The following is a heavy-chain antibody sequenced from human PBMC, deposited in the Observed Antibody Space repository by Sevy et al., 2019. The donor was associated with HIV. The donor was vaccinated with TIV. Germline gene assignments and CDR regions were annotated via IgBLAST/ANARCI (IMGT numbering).Heavy chain of an antibody. J-gene: IGHJ3*02. Sequence: ASVKVSCKASGYTFTGYYIHWVRQAPGQGLEWMGWINPNSGGTNYAQKFQGRVTMTRDTSISTAYMELSRLRSDDTAVYYCARDYPKYYYDSSGYPPPARAFDIWGQGTMVTVSS. D-gene: IGHD3-22*01. CDR2: INPNSGGT. CDR1: GYTFTGYY. CDR3: ARDYPKYYYDSSGYPPPARAFDI. V-gene: IGHV1-2*02.